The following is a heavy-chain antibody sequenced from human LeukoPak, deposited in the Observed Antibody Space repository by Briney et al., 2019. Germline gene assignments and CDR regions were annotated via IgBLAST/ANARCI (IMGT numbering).Heavy chain of an antibody. V-gene: IGHV3-53*04. CDR2: IYSGGST. CDR3: ARWGIAAAGTFDYYYGMDV. J-gene: IGHJ6*02. D-gene: IGHD6-13*01. CDR1: GFTVSSTY. Sequence: PGGSLRLSCAASGFTVSSTYMSWVRQTPGKGLEWVSVIYSGGSTYYADSVKGRFTISRHNSKHTLYLQMNSLRAEDTAVYYCARWGIAAAGTFDYYYGMDVWGQGTTVTVSS.